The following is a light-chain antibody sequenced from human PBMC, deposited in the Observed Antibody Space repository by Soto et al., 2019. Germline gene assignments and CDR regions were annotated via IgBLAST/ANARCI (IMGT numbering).Light chain of an antibody. J-gene: IGLJ1*01. CDR1: SSDVGAYNY. CDR3: SSYTSATTYV. CDR2: DVS. Sequence: QSALTQPASVSGSPGQSINISCTGTSSDVGAYNYDSWYQQYPDKAPKVIIYDVSHRPAGVSNRFSGSKSGNTASLTISGLQTQDEADYYCSSYTSATTYVFGTGTKVTVL. V-gene: IGLV2-14*01.